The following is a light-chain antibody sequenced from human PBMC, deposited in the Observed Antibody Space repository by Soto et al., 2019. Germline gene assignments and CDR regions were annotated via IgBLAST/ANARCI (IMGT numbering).Light chain of an antibody. J-gene: IGLJ1*01. CDR3: SSYTTSTSRV. CDR1: SXDVGAYNY. Sequence: QSVLTQPASVSGSPGQSITISCTGTSXDVGAYNYVSWYQQYPGKAPKLMIFDVNKRPSGVSDRFSGSKSGNTASLTISGLQAEDEADYYCSSYTTSTSRVFGTGTKVTVL. V-gene: IGLV2-14*01. CDR2: DVN.